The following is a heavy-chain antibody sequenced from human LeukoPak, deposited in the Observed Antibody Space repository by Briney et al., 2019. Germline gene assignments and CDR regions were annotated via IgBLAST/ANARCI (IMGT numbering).Heavy chain of an antibody. CDR2: IYSGGST. J-gene: IGHJ6*03. CDR3: ARVKAGYYYMDV. V-gene: IGHV3-66*01. D-gene: IGHD3-10*01. CDR1: GFTVSSNY. Sequence: GGSLRLSCAASGFTVSSNYMSWVRQAPGKELEWVSVIYSGGSTYYADSVKGRFTISRDNSKNTLYLQMNSLRAEDTAVYYCARVKAGYYYMDVWGKGTTVTVSS.